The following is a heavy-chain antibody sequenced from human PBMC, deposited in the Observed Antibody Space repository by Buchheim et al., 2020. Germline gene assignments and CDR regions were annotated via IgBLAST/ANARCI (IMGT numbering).Heavy chain of an antibody. J-gene: IGHJ4*02. CDR3: AKSTGVRGPIDY. CDR2: ISYDGSNK. CDR1: GFTFSSYG. V-gene: IGHV3-30*18. Sequence: QVRLVESGGGVVQPGRSLRLSCAASGFTFSSYGMHWVRQAPGKGLEWVAVISYDGSNKYYADSVKGRFTISRDNSKNTLYLQMNSLRAEDTAVYYCAKSTGVRGPIDYWGQGTL. D-gene: IGHD3-10*01.